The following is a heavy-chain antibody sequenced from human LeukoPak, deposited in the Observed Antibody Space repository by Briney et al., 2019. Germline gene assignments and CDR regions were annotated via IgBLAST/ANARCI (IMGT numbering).Heavy chain of an antibody. Sequence: PSETLSLTCTASGGSISSYYWSWIRQPPGKGLEWIAYISDIGSINYNPSLKSRVTISLDTSKNQLSLKLRSVTAADTAVYYCAGHHPRNTVDFWGQGTLVTVSS. CDR2: ISDIGSI. J-gene: IGHJ4*02. CDR3: AGHHPRNTVDF. D-gene: IGHD2-8*02. CDR1: GGSISSYY. V-gene: IGHV4-59*08.